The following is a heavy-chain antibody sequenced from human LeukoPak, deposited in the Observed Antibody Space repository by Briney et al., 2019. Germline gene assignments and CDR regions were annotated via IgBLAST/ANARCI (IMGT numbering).Heavy chain of an antibody. J-gene: IGHJ6*03. Sequence: SETLSLTCSVSGASISSDYWSWIRQPPGKGLAWIGNIYSSETTKYNPSLRSRATISGDTSKNQFSLKLSSVTAADTAVYYCARHFPYCGGDCPYYYMDVWGKGTTVTVSS. CDR2: IYSSETT. D-gene: IGHD2-21*02. CDR1: GASISSDY. CDR3: ARHFPYCGGDCPYYYMDV. V-gene: IGHV4-4*09.